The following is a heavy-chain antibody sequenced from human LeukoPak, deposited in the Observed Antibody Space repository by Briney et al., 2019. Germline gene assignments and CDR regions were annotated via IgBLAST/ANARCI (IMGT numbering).Heavy chain of an antibody. CDR1: GGSFSGYY. Sequence: SETLSLTCAVYGGSFSGYYWSWIRQTPGKGLEWIAEINHSGSTNYNPSLKSRVNISVDTSKNQFSLKLSSVTAADTAVYYCARGGFFDYWGQGTLVTVSS. CDR2: INHSGST. CDR3: ARGGFFDY. V-gene: IGHV4-34*01. J-gene: IGHJ4*02.